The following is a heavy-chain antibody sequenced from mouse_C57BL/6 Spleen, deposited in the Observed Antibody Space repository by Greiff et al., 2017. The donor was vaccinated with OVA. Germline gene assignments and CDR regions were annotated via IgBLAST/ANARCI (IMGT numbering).Heavy chain of an antibody. CDR3: ARMDYWDYYAMDY. V-gene: IGHV1-22*01. D-gene: IGHD2-13*01. J-gene: IGHJ4*01. CDR1: GYTFTDYN. CDR2: INPNNGGT. Sequence: VQLQQSGPELVKPGASVKMSCKASGYTFTDYNMHWVKQSHGKSLEWIGYINPNNGGTSYNQKFKGKATLTVNKSSSTAYMELRSLTSEDSAVYDCARMDYWDYYAMDYWGQGTSVTVSS.